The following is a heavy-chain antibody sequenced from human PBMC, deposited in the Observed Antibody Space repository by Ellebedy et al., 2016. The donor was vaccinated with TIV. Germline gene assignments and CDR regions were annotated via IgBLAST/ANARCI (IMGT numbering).Heavy chain of an antibody. CDR2: VTAYNRDT. CDR3: ARVGSGLQVTTPHFDY. D-gene: IGHD3-22*01. Sequence: AASVKVSCKASGYSFTSHGISWVRQAPGQGLQWMGWVTAYNRDTYYAQTFQGRVTMTRDTSTSTVYMELSRLRSEDTAMYYCARVGSGLQVTTPHFDYWGQGTLVTVSA. J-gene: IGHJ4*02. V-gene: IGHV1-18*01. CDR1: GYSFTSHG.